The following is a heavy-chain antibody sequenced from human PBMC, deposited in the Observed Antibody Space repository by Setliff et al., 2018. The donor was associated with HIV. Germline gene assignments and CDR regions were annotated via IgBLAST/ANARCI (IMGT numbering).Heavy chain of an antibody. V-gene: IGHV4-39*01. D-gene: IGHD3-22*01. CDR1: GDSISSSSYY. CDR3: ASLPPLYDSSGYYFDY. J-gene: IGHJ4*02. Sequence: SETLSLTCSVSGDSISSSSYYWGWIRQPPGKGLEWIVSIYYSGSTYYNPSLNSRVTISVDASKNQFSLKLSSVTAADTAVYYCASLPPLYDSSGYYFDYWGQGTLVTVSS. CDR2: IYYSGST.